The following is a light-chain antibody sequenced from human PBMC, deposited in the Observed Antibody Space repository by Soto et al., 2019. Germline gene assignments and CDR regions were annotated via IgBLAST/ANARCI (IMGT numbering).Light chain of an antibody. CDR1: SSDVGANDY. CDR2: EVS. CDR3: SSYEGVNTLV. J-gene: IGLJ2*01. V-gene: IGLV2-8*01. Sequence: QSALTQPPSASGSLGQSVTISCTGTSSDVGANDYVSWYQQHPGKAPKLVIYEVSKPPSGVPDRFSGSKSGNTASLTVSGLQAEDEADYYCSSYEGVNTLVFGGGTKLTVL.